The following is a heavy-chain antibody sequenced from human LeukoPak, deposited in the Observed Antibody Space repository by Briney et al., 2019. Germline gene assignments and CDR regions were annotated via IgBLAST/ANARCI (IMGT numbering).Heavy chain of an antibody. Sequence: GGSLRLSCAASGFTFSSYAMSWVRQAPGKGLEWVSAVSGSGGSTYYADSVKGRFTISRDNSKNTLYLQMNSLRAEDTAVYYCAKMVTMVRGVVSFDYWGQGTLVTVSS. CDR2: VSGSGGST. J-gene: IGHJ4*02. D-gene: IGHD3-10*01. CDR3: AKMVTMVRGVVSFDY. CDR1: GFTFSSYA. V-gene: IGHV3-23*01.